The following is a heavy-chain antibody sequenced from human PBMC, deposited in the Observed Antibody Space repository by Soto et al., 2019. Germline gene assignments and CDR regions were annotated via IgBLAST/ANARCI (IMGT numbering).Heavy chain of an antibody. Sequence: PGGSLRLSCEASGFTFSTYGMHWVRQAPGKGLQWVAVIWYDGTNTYYGDSVKGRFTISRDNSKNTLYLQMNSLRAEDTAVYYCAKDRGSSWYLLDYWGQGTLVTVSS. V-gene: IGHV3-33*06. CDR1: GFTFSTYG. J-gene: IGHJ4*02. CDR2: IWYDGTNT. D-gene: IGHD6-13*01. CDR3: AKDRGSSWYLLDY.